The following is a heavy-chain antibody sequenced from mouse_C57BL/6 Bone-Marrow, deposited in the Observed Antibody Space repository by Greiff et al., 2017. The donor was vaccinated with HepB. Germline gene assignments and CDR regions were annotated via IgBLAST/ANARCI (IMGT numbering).Heavy chain of an antibody. CDR2: IHPNSGST. J-gene: IGHJ1*03. D-gene: IGHD2-3*01. Sequence: VQLQQPGAELVKPGASVKLSCKASGYTFTSYWMHWVKQRPGQGLEWIGMIHPNSGSTNYNEKFKGKATLTVNKSSSTAYMELRSLTSEDSAVYYCARGLLLDWYFDVWGTGTTVTVSS. CDR1: GYTFTSYW. V-gene: IGHV1-64*01. CDR3: ARGLLLDWYFDV.